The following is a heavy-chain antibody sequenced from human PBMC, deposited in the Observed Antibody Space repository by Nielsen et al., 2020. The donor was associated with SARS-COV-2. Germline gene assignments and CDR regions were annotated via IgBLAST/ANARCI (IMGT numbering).Heavy chain of an antibody. CDR3: AKDGDYGSGSYYTLFYYYYGMDV. D-gene: IGHD3-10*01. CDR2: ISYDGSNK. CDR1: GFTFSSYG. J-gene: IGHJ6*02. Sequence: SLKISCAASGFTFSSYGMHWVRQAPGKGLEWVAVISYDGSNKYYADSVKGRFTISRDNSKNTLYLQMNSLRAEDTAVYYCAKDGDYGSGSYYTLFYYYYGMDVWGQGTTVTVSS. V-gene: IGHV3-30*18.